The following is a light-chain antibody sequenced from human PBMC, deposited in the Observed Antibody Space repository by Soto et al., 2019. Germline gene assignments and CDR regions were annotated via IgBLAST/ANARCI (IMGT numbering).Light chain of an antibody. Sequence: QSALTQPPSASGSPGQSVTISCTGTSSDIGAYNSVSWYQHHPGKAPKLVIYEVSKGPSGVPDRFSGSKSGNTASLTVSGLDAEDEADYYCTSYAGGNTVVFGGGTKLTVL. CDR2: EVS. CDR1: SSDIGAYNS. J-gene: IGLJ2*01. CDR3: TSYAGGNTVV. V-gene: IGLV2-8*01.